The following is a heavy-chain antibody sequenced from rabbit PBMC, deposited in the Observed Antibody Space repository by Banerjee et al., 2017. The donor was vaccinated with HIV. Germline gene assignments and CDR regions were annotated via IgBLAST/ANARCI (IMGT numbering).Heavy chain of an antibody. Sequence: QSLEESGGDLVKPGASLTLTCTASGFSFSSSYYMCWVRQAPGKGLEWIACIGAGSSGSTAYASWAKGRFTISKTSSTTVTLQMTSLTAADTATYFCARDSAAGDYGYFDLWGQGTLVTVS. D-gene: IGHD2-1*01. CDR1: GFSFSSSYY. CDR2: IGAGSSGST. V-gene: IGHV1S40*01. J-gene: IGHJ4*01. CDR3: ARDSAAGDYGYFDL.